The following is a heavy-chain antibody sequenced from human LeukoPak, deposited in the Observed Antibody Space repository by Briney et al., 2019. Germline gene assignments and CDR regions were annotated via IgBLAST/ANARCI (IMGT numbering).Heavy chain of an antibody. V-gene: IGHV4-31*11. CDR2: IYYSGST. Sequence: SETLSLTCAVYGGSFSGGYYWSWIRQHPGKGLEWIGYIYYSGSTYYNPSLKSRVTISVDTSKNQFSLKLSSVTAADTAVYYCARESGYGDYFDYWGQGTLVTVSS. J-gene: IGHJ4*02. D-gene: IGHD5-12*01. CDR1: GGSFSGGYY. CDR3: ARESGYGDYFDY.